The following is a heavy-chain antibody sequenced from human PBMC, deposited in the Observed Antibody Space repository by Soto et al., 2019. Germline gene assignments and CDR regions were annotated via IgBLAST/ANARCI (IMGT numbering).Heavy chain of an antibody. CDR3: ARDSGEAVAGELDY. Sequence: AASVKVSCKASGYTFTSYGISWVRQAPGQGLEWMGWISAYNGNTNYAQKLQGRVTMTTDTSTSTAYMELRSLRSDDTAVYYCARDSGEAVAGELDYWGQGTLVTVSS. V-gene: IGHV1-18*01. CDR1: GYTFTSYG. J-gene: IGHJ4*02. D-gene: IGHD6-19*01. CDR2: ISAYNGNT.